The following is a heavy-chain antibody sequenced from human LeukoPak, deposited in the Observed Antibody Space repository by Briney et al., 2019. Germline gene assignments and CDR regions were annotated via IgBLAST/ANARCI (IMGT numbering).Heavy chain of an antibody. J-gene: IGHJ4*02. D-gene: IGHD6-19*01. CDR3: ARGTSSGWYYSFDY. V-gene: IGHV6-1*01. Sequence: SQTLSLTCAISGDSVSSNSAAWNWIRQFPSRGLEWLGRTYSRSKLYNDYAVSVKSRITINPDTSKNQFSLQLNSVTPEDTAVYYCARGTSSGWYYSFDYWGQGTLVTVSS. CDR2: TYSRSKLYN. CDR1: GDSVSSNSAA.